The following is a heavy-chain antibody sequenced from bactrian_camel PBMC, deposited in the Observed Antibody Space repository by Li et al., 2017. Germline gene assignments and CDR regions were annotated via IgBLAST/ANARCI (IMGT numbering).Heavy chain of an antibody. CDR2: INRDGIT. J-gene: IGHJ6*01. Sequence: QVQLVESGGGLVQPGGSLRLSCAASGFTFSSYRMNWVRQAPEKGLEWVSAINRDGITYYETPVKGRFTISRDNANNTVYLQLNSLRTEDMAIYYCATANYGDSSMDAWGQGTQVTVS. D-gene: IGHD6*01. V-gene: IGHV3S25*01. CDR1: GFTFSSYR. CDR3: ATANYGDSSMDA.